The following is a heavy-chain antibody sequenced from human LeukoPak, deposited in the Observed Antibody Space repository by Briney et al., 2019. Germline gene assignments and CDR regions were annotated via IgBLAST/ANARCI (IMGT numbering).Heavy chain of an antibody. V-gene: IGHV1-18*01. J-gene: IGHJ3*02. CDR2: ISAYNGNT. D-gene: IGHD3-3*01. Sequence: ASVKVSCKASGYTFTSYGISWVRQAPGQGLEWMGWISAYNGNTNYAQKLQGRVTMTTDTSTSTAYMELRSLRSDDTAVYYCARERYDFWSGLTGAFDIWGQGTMVTVSS. CDR1: GYTFTSYG. CDR3: ARERYDFWSGLTGAFDI.